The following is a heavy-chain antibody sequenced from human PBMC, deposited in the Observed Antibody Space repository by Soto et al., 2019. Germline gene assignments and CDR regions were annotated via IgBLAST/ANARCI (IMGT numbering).Heavy chain of an antibody. CDR1: GGSISSGDYY. CDR3: ARAPRSLFDYYYYYGMDV. CDR2: IYYSGST. D-gene: IGHD2-21*01. J-gene: IGHJ6*02. V-gene: IGHV4-30-4*01. Sequence: SETLSLTCTVSGGSISSGDYYWSWIRQPPGQGLEWIGYIYYSGSTYYNPSLKSRVTISVDTSKNQFSLKLSSVTAADTAVHYCARAPRSLFDYYYYYGMDVWGQGTTVTVSS.